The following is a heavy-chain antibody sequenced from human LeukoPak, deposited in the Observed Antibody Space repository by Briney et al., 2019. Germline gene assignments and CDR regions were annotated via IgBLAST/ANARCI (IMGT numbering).Heavy chain of an antibody. CDR3: ARAQTGTRARGPFDY. CDR1: GGTFSSYA. Sequence: ASVKVSCKASGGTFSSYAISWVRQAPGQGLEWMEGIIPIFGTANYAQKFQGRVTITADESTSTAYMELSSLRSEDTAVYYCARAQTGTRARGPFDYWGQGTLVTVSS. CDR2: IIPIFGTA. J-gene: IGHJ4*02. D-gene: IGHD1-1*01. V-gene: IGHV1-69*01.